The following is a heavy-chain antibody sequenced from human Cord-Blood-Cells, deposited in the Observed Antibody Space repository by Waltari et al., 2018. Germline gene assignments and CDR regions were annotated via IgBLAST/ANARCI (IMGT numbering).Heavy chain of an antibody. CDR1: GYTFTSYA. J-gene: IGHJ4*02. CDR3: ARSSSSDFDY. Sequence: QVQLVQSGAEAKKPGASVKVSCQASGYTFTSYALHWVRQAPGQGLEWMGWINAGNGNTKYSQKFQGRVTITRETSASTADMELSSLRSEDTAVYYCARSSSSDFDYWGQGTLVTVSS. CDR2: INAGNGNT. V-gene: IGHV1-3*01. D-gene: IGHD6-6*01.